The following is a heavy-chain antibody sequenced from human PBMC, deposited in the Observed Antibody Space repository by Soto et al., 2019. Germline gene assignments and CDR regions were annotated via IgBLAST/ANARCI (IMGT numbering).Heavy chain of an antibody. Sequence: QVQLVQSGAEVKKPGSSVKVSCKSSGGTFSNYGFSWVRQAPGQGLECMGVIVPIFGAGYPQKFQGRVTITADEATNTVFMERRGLRSEDTAVYYCVRVGSDYEGSGYYQGHVWGQGTTVTVSS. CDR2: IVPIFGA. J-gene: IGHJ6*02. D-gene: IGHD3-22*01. CDR1: GGTFSNYG. CDR3: VRVGSDYEGSGYYQGHV. V-gene: IGHV1-69*12.